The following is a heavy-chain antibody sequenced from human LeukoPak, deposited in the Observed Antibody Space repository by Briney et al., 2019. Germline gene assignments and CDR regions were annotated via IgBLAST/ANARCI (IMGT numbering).Heavy chain of an antibody. J-gene: IGHJ4*02. D-gene: IGHD3-22*01. CDR1: GFTFSSYA. CDR3: ARDNYDSSGPYYFDY. CDR2: ITSSSSII. V-gene: IGHV3-48*04. Sequence: PGGSLRLSCAASGFTFSSYAMNWVRQAPGKGLEWVSYITSSSSIIYYADSVKGRFTISRDNARNSLYLQMNSLRAEDTAVYYCARDNYDSSGPYYFDYWGQGTLVTVSS.